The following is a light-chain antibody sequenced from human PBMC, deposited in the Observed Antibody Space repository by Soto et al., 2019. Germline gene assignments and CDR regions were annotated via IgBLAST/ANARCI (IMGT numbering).Light chain of an antibody. CDR2: HAS. V-gene: IGKV3-20*01. Sequence: EIVLTQSPGTLSLSPGERAALSCRASQSVGNNFLGWYQQKPGQSPRLLIYHASNRATGIPDRFSGTASGTDFTLTISRLEPEDFAVDYCHQYASSPLTFGGGTKVEIK. CDR1: QSVGNNF. J-gene: IGKJ4*01. CDR3: HQYASSPLT.